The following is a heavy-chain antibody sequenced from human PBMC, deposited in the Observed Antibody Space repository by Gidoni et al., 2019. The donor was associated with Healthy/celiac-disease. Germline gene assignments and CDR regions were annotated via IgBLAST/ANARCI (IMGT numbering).Heavy chain of an antibody. CDR2: ISSSSSTI. CDR3: ARDSVDKTYSSSWYG. V-gene: IGHV3-48*04. J-gene: IGHJ4*02. Sequence: EVQLVESGGGLVQPGGSLRLSCAASGFTFSSYSMNWVRQAPGKGLEWVSYISSSSSTIYYADSVKGRFTISRDNAKNSLYLQMNSLRAEDTAVYYCARDSVDKTYSSSWYGWGQGTLVTVAS. CDR1: GFTFSSYS. D-gene: IGHD6-13*01.